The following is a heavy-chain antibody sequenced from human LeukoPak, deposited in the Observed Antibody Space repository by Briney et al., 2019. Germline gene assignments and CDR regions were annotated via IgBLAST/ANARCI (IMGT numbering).Heavy chain of an antibody. CDR3: ARGPVEPNYYYYGMDV. J-gene: IGHJ6*02. CDR1: GYTFTSYG. Sequence: ASVKVSCKASGYTFTSYGISWVRQAPGQGLEWIGWISAYNGNTNYAQKLQSRVTMTTDTSTSTAYMELRSLRSDDTAVYYCARGPVEPNYYYYGMDVWGQGTTVTVSS. V-gene: IGHV1-18*01. CDR2: ISAYNGNT.